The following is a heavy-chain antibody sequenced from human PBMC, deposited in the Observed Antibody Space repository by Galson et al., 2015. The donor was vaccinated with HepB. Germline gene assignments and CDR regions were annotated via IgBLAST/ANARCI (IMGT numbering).Heavy chain of an antibody. D-gene: IGHD1-26*01. CDR2: INPNSGGT. CDR3: ARPKGELLRAFDI. Sequence: SVKVSCKASGYTFTGYYMHWVRQAPGQGLEWMGRINPNSGGTNYAQKFQGRVTMTRDTSISTAYMELSRLRSDDTAVYYCARPKGELLRAFDIWGQGTMVTVSS. J-gene: IGHJ3*02. V-gene: IGHV1-2*06. CDR1: GYTFTGYY.